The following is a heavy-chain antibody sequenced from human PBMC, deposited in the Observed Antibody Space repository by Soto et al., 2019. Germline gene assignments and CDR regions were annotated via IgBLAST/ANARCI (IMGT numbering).Heavy chain of an antibody. CDR2: IILPFGTP. CDR1: GGTFSNHA. J-gene: IGHJ4*02. Sequence: QVRLVQSGAEVKKPGSSVKVSCKASGGTFSNHAINWVRQAPGQGPEWMGVIILPFGTPNYAQRFQGRVTITADESMTTAYMELNGLRSEDTAVYYCARGPDYAGYIDDWGQGSLGTVSS. D-gene: IGHD4-17*01. V-gene: IGHV1-69*13. CDR3: ARGPDYAGYIDD.